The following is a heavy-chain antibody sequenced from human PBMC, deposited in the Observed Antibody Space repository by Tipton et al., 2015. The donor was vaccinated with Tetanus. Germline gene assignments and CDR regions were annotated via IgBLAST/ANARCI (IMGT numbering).Heavy chain of an antibody. V-gene: IGHV1-18*01. CDR1: GYTFTQYG. J-gene: IGHJ4*02. D-gene: IGHD1-1*01. CDR2: DSGNSGNT. CDR3: ARGGTMDY. Sequence: QLVQSGAEVKKPGASVKVSCKASGYTFTQYGINWVRQAPGQELEWMGWDSGNSGNTNYAQNLQGRVIMTTDTSTLTAYMELRSLRSDDTAVYYCARGGTMDYWGQGTLVTVSA.